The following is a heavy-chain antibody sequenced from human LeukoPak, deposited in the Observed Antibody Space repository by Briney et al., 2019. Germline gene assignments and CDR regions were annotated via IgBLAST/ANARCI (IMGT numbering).Heavy chain of an antibody. CDR1: GFTFSSYA. Sequence: GRSLRLSCAASGFTFSSYAMHWVRQAPGKGLEWVAVISYDGSNKYYADSVKGRFTISRDNSKNTLYLQMNSLRAEDTAVYYCARDPKMNYGDYDRVFDYWGQGTLVTVSS. CDR2: ISYDGSNK. J-gene: IGHJ4*02. D-gene: IGHD4-17*01. CDR3: ARDPKMNYGDYDRVFDY. V-gene: IGHV3-30-3*01.